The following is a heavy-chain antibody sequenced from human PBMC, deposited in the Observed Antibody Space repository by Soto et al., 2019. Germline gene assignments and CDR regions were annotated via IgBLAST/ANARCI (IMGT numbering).Heavy chain of an antibody. CDR2: IYYSGST. CDR3: ARPSGSYLYYFDY. J-gene: IGHJ4*02. V-gene: IGHV4-34*01. Sequence: SETLSLTCAVYCGSFSGYYWSWIRQPPGKGLEWIGSIYYSGSTYYNPSLKSRVTISVDTSKNQFSLKLSSVTAADTAVYYCARPSGSYLYYFDYWGQGTLVTVSS. CDR1: CGSFSGYY. D-gene: IGHD1-26*01.